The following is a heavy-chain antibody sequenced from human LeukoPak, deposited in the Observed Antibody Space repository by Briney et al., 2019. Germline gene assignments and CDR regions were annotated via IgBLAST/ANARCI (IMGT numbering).Heavy chain of an antibody. J-gene: IGHJ4*02. CDR1: GFSFNNNS. Sequence: SGGSLRRSCAASGFSFNNNSMSWVRQAPGKGLEWVSAINGSGTNIYYADSVKGRFTISRDNAKKSVYLEMNSLRAEDTALYYCATVGTGNQYGSGDFDLWGQGSQVTVSS. V-gene: IGHV3-21*01. CDR2: INGSGTNI. CDR3: ATVGTGNQYGSGDFDL. D-gene: IGHD3-10*01.